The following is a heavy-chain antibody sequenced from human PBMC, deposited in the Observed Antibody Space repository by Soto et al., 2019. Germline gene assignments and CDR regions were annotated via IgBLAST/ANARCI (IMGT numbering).Heavy chain of an antibody. CDR1: GYSFTSYW. J-gene: IGHJ4*02. D-gene: IGHD4-4*01. V-gene: IGHV5-51*01. CDR3: AMNHDYSNYSGDY. CDR2: IYPGDSDT. Sequence: GESLKISCKGSGYSFTSYWIGWVRQVPGKGLEWMGIIYPGDSDTRYSPSFQGQVTISADKSISTAYLQWSSLKASDTAMYYCAMNHDYSNYSGDYWGQGTLVTVSS.